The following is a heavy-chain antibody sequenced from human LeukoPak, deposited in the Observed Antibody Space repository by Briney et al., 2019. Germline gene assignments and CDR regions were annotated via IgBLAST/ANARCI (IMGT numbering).Heavy chain of an antibody. D-gene: IGHD4-17*01. J-gene: IGHJ5*02. CDR1: GGTFSSYT. CDR3: AHGDYDWFDP. Sequence: ASVKVSCNASGGTFSSYTISWVRQAPGQGVEWMGRIIPILGIANYAQKFQGRVTITADKSTSTAYMELSSLRSEDTAVYYCAHGDYDWFDPWGQGTLVTVSS. V-gene: IGHV1-69*02. CDR2: IIPILGIA.